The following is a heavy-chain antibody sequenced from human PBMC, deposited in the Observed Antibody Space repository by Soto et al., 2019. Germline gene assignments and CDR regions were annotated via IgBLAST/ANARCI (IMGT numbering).Heavy chain of an antibody. CDR2: ISSSSSYI. Sequence: GGSLRLSCAASGFTFSSYSMNWVRQAPGKGLEWVSSISSSSSYIYYADTVKGRFTISRDNAKNSLYLQMNSLRAEDTAVYYCARDRRSIAARRPDYYYYCGMDVWGQGTTVTVSS. J-gene: IGHJ6*02. CDR1: GFTFSSYS. V-gene: IGHV3-21*01. D-gene: IGHD6-6*01. CDR3: ARDRRSIAARRPDYYYYCGMDV.